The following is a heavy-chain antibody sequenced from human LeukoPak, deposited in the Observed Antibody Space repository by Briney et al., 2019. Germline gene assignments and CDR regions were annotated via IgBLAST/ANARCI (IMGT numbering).Heavy chain of an antibody. V-gene: IGHV4-34*01. D-gene: IGHD5-18*01. Sequence: SETLSLTCAVYGGSFSGYYWSWIRQPPGKGLEWIGEINHSGSTNYNPSLKSRVTISVDTSKNQFPLKLSSVTAADTAVYYCARDGIQLWVFDYWGQGTLVTVSS. J-gene: IGHJ4*02. CDR1: GGSFSGYY. CDR3: ARDGIQLWVFDY. CDR2: INHSGST.